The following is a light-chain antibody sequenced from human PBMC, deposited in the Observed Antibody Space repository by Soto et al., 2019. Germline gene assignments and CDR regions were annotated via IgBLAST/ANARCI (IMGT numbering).Light chain of an antibody. Sequence: DIQMTQSPSSLSASVGDRVTITCRASQDLDRWLAWYQQKPGEAPKVLIFAASSLQSGLPSRFSGGRSGTDFSLTISSLQPEDIATYYCQHYDNRPLYTFGQGTKLEIK. V-gene: IGKV1D-16*01. CDR3: QHYDNRPLYT. J-gene: IGKJ2*01. CDR1: QDLDRW. CDR2: AAS.